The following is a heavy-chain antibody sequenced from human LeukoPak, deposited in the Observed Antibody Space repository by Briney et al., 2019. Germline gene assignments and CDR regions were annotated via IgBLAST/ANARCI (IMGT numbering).Heavy chain of an antibody. CDR2: IYYSGST. J-gene: IGHJ6*02. CDR1: GGSISRSGYY. CDR3: ARDLRSSSSSGINYYGMDV. Sequence: SETLSLTCTVSGGSISRSGYYRSWTRQHPGKGLEWIGYIYYSGSTYYNPSLKSRVTISVDTSKNQFSLKLSSVTAADTAVYYCARDLRSSSSSGINYYGMDVWGQGTTVTVSS. D-gene: IGHD6-6*01. V-gene: IGHV4-31*03.